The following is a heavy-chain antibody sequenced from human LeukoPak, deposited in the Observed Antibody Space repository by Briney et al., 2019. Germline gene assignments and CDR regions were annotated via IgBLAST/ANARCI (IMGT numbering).Heavy chain of an antibody. CDR2: IKSKTDGGTT. CDR1: GFTFSNAW. D-gene: IGHD3-3*01. CDR3: ARDDRDDFSYYYMDV. V-gene: IGHV3-15*01. J-gene: IGHJ6*03. Sequence: GGSLRLSCAASGFTFSNAWMSWVRQAPGKGLEWVGRIKSKTDGGTTDYAAPVKGRFTISRDNAKNSLYLQMNSLRAEDTAVYYCARDDRDDFSYYYMDVWGKGTTVTVSS.